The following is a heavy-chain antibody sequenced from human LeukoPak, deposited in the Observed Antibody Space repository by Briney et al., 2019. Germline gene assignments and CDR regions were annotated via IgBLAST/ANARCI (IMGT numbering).Heavy chain of an antibody. J-gene: IGHJ4*02. Sequence: ASVKVSCKASGYTFAAYYIHWLRQAPGQGLEWMGWINPNSGGTNYAQKFQDRVTTTGDTSISTAYMELSRLRSDDTAVYYCARDKDGYNYVPYYWGQGTLVTVSS. V-gene: IGHV1-2*02. D-gene: IGHD5-24*01. CDR3: ARDKDGYNYVPYY. CDR2: INPNSGGT. CDR1: GYTFAAYY.